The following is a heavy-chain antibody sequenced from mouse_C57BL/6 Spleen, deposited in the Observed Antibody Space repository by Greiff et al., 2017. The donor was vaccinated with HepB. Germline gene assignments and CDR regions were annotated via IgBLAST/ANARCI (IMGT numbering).Heavy chain of an antibody. CDR1: GYTFTSYW. D-gene: IGHD2-4*01. Sequence: VQLQQSGAELAKPGASVKLSCKASGYTFTSYWMHWVKQRPGQGLEWIGYINPSSGYTKYNQKFKGKATLTADKSSSTAYMQLSSLTYEDSAVYYCARSGYDYGFGCWGQGTTLTVSS. J-gene: IGHJ2*01. CDR3: ARSGYDYGFGC. V-gene: IGHV1-7*01. CDR2: INPSSGYT.